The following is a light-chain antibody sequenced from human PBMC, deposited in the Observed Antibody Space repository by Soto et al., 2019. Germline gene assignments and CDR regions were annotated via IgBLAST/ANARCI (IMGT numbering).Light chain of an antibody. CDR1: SSNIGSNY. Sequence: QLVLTQPPSASGTPGQRVTISCSGSSSNIGSNYVYWYQQLPGTAPKLLIYRNNQRPSGVPDRFSGSQAGTSASLAISGLRSADEHDHYCAAWDDSLSGQPAVFGGGTQLTVL. CDR3: AAWDDSLSGQPAV. V-gene: IGLV1-47*01. J-gene: IGLJ7*01. CDR2: RNN.